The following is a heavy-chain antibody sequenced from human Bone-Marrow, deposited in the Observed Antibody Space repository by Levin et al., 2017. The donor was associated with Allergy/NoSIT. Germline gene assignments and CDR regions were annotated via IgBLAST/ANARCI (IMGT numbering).Heavy chain of an antibody. CDR1: GGSISSSSYY. V-gene: IGHV4-39*01. CDR3: ARRDRYSSSWYHTNWFDP. Sequence: SETLSLTCTVSGGSISSSSYYWGWIRQPPGKGLEWIGSIYYSGSTYYNPSLKSRVTISVDTSKNQFSLKLSSVTAADTAVYYCARRDRYSSSWYHTNWFDPWGQGTLVTVSS. CDR2: IYYSGST. J-gene: IGHJ5*02. D-gene: IGHD6-13*01.